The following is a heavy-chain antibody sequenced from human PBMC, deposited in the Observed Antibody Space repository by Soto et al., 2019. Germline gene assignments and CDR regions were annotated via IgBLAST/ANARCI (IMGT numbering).Heavy chain of an antibody. CDR1: GGSISSYY. CDR2: IYYSGST. D-gene: IGHD5-12*01. Sequence: SETLSLTCTVSGGSISSYYWSWIRQPPGKGLEWIGYIYYSGSTNYNPSLKSRVTISVDTSKNQFSLKLSSVTAADTAVYYCARDLGATNPYYYYYYMDVWGKGTTVTVSS. V-gene: IGHV4-59*01. CDR3: ARDLGATNPYYYYYYMDV. J-gene: IGHJ6*03.